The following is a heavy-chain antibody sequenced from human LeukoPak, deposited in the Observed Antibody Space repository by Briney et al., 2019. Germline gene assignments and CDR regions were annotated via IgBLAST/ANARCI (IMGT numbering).Heavy chain of an antibody. CDR2: MNPNSGNT. V-gene: IGHV1-8*01. CDR1: GYTFTSYD. Sequence: ASVKVSCKASGYTFTSYDFNWVRQATGQGLEWMGWMNPNSGNTGYAQKFQGRVTMTRNTSISTAYMELSSLRSEDTAVYYCARVRRYSSSWYRDYGMDVWGQGTTITVSS. D-gene: IGHD6-13*01. J-gene: IGHJ6*02. CDR3: ARVRRYSSSWYRDYGMDV.